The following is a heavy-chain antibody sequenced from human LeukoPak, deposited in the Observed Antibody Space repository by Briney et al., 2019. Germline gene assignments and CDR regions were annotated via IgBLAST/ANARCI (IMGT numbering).Heavy chain of an antibody. Sequence: SETLSLTCTVSGYSISSGYYWGWIRQPAGKGLEWIGRIFISRGTNYNPSLRSRVTMSLDTSKNQFSLKLYSVTAADTAVYYCARDGSTLHSAGGHDIEFYYYYYMDVWGKGTTVTISS. D-gene: IGHD3-9*01. CDR3: ARDGSTLHSAGGHDIEFYYYYYMDV. J-gene: IGHJ6*03. CDR1: GYSISSGYY. V-gene: IGHV4-38-2*02. CDR2: IFISRGT.